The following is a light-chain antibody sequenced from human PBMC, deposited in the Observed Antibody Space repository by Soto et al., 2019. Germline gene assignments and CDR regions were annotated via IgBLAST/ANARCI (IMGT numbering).Light chain of an antibody. CDR1: RDVGSD. CDR3: PLASGALSP. J-gene: IGKJ1*01. CDR2: AAS. V-gene: IGKV1-6*01. Sequence: MSKSPSSLSASEGEKIIITCRASRDVGSDVSWYQQKPGQAPKLLIYAASNLYTGVPSRFSGSRSGTEFTLTVLRSQPADLASHHSPLASGALSPCGRGTKVDI.